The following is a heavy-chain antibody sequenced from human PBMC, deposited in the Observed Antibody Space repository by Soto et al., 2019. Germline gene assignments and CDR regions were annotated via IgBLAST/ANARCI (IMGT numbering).Heavy chain of an antibody. J-gene: IGHJ5*01. CDR1: GFPFSSTD. CDR2: ILDTGTTV. CDR3: VKNSGWFNS. Sequence: PGGSLRLSCAASGFPFSSTDMSWVRQAPGKGLEWVSTILDTGTTVFYADSVKGRFTASRDNSNNTLYVQMNNMRADDTAVYYCVKNSGWFNSWGQGALVTVSS. V-gene: IGHV3-23*01. D-gene: IGHD3-10*01.